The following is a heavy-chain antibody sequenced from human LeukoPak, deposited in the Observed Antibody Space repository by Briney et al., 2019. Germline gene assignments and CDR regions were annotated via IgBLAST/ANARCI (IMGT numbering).Heavy chain of an antibody. J-gene: IGHJ3*02. Sequence: PSETLSLTCNVFGGSIGSNYWSWIRQPPGKGLEWIGYIYYSGTTNYNTSLKSRATISVETSKNQISLKLRSVTAADTAVYYCARNRLSHYYVSGSDYFDIWGHGTMVTVSS. V-gene: IGHV4-59*01. D-gene: IGHD3-10*01. CDR2: IYYSGTT. CDR3: ARNRLSHYYVSGSDYFDI. CDR1: GGSIGSNY.